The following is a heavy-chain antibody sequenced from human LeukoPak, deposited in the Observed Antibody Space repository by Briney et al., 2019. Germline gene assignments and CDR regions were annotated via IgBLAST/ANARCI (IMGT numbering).Heavy chain of an antibody. CDR1: GGSISSGGYY. Sequence: SETLSLTCTVSGGSISSGGYYWSWIRQHPGKGLEWIGYIYYSGSTYYNPSLKSRVTISVDTSKNQFSLKLSSVTAADTAVYYCARGLGIAARLGWFDPWGQGTLVTVSS. V-gene: IGHV4-31*03. CDR2: IYYSGST. D-gene: IGHD6-6*01. J-gene: IGHJ5*02. CDR3: ARGLGIAARLGWFDP.